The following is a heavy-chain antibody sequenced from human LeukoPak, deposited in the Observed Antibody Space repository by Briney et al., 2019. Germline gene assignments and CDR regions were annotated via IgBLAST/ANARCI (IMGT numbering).Heavy chain of an antibody. CDR1: GFTFSRYN. Sequence: PGGSLRLSCAASGFTFSRYNMNWVRQAPGKGLEWVSSISSGSSYIYYADSVKGRFTISRDNAKNSLYLQMNSLRAEDTAVYYCTRAPYWGFLLDWGQGTLVTVSS. V-gene: IGHV3-21*01. CDR3: TRAPYWGFLLD. J-gene: IGHJ4*02. CDR2: ISSGSSYI. D-gene: IGHD2-21*01.